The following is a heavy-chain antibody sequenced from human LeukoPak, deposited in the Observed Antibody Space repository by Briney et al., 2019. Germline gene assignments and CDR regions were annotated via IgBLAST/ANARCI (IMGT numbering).Heavy chain of an antibody. CDR2: ISSSSSYI. D-gene: IGHD7-27*01. V-gene: IGHV3-21*01. CDR3: ARRALGDAFDI. J-gene: IGHJ3*02. Sequence: PGGSPRLSCAASGFTFSSYSMNWDRQAPGKVLEWVSSISSSSSYIYYADSVKGRFTISRDNAKNSLYLQMNSLRAEDTAVYYCARRALGDAFDIWGQGTMVTVSS. CDR1: GFTFSSYS.